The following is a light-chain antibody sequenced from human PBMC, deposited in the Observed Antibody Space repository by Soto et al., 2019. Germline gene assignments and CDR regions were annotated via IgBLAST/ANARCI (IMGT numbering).Light chain of an antibody. CDR3: SSYTSSSTLVV. CDR2: DVS. V-gene: IGLV2-14*01. J-gene: IGLJ2*01. CDR1: SSDGGGYNY. Sequence: QSALTQPASVSGSPGQSITISCTGTSSDGGGYNYVSWYQQHPGKAPKLMIYDVSNRPSGVSNRFSGSKSGNTASLTISGLQAEDEADYYCSSYTSSSTLVVFGGATKLTVL.